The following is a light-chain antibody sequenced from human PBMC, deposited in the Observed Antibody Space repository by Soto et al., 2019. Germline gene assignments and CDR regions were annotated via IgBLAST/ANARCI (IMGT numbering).Light chain of an antibody. Sequence: QSVLTQPPSVSGAPGQRVTISCTGSSSNIGANYDVHWYQHRPGTAPKLLIFGNTNRPSGVPDRFSGSKSGTSASLAITGLQAEDEGDYYCQSYDRSLSGSFFGTGTKVTVL. CDR1: SSNIGANYD. J-gene: IGLJ1*01. V-gene: IGLV1-40*01. CDR2: GNT. CDR3: QSYDRSLSGSF.